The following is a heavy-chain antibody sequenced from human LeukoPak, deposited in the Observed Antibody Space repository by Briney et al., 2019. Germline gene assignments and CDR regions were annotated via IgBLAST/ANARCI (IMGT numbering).Heavy chain of an antibody. CDR3: ARLLYGDVDY. Sequence: PSETLSLICAVYGGSFSGYYWSWIRQPPGKGLEWIGEINHSGSTNYNPSLKSRVTISVDTPKNQFSLKLSSVTAADTAVYYCARLLYGDVDYWGQGTLVTVSS. V-gene: IGHV4-34*01. CDR1: GGSFSGYY. J-gene: IGHJ4*02. CDR2: INHSGST. D-gene: IGHD2-2*02.